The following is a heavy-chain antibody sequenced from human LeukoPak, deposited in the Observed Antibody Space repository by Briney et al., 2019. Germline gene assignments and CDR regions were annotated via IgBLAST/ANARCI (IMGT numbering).Heavy chain of an antibody. D-gene: IGHD6-6*01. J-gene: IGHJ5*02. Sequence: GESLKISCKGSGYSFTSYWICCVRQMPGKGLECMWIINPGDADTRYSPSFQGQVTISAEKSISTAYLQWSSLKASDTAMYYCARHRRYSSSSGGFDPWGQGTLVTVSS. CDR2: INPGDADT. CDR3: ARHRRYSSSSGGFDP. V-gene: IGHV5-51*01. CDR1: GYSFTSYW.